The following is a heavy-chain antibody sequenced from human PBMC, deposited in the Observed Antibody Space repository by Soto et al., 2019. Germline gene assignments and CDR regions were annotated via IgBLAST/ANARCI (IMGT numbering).Heavy chain of an antibody. D-gene: IGHD5-12*01. CDR3: ARGGVATISYYYGMDV. J-gene: IGHJ6*02. CDR1: GGTFSSYA. V-gene: IGHV1-69*12. CDR2: IIPIFGTA. Sequence: QVQLVQSGAEVKKPGSSVKVSCNASGGTFSSYAISWVRQAPGQGLEWMGGIIPIFGTANYAQKFQGRVTITADESTSTAYMELSSLRSEDTAVYYCARGGVATISYYYGMDVWGQGTTVTVSS.